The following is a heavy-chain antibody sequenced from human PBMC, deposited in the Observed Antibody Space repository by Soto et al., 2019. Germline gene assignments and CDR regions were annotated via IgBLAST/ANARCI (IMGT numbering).Heavy chain of an antibody. V-gene: IGHV1-69*13. CDR1: GGTFSSYA. CDR3: ARDPGVRSTMVRGPKMAGEYYYYGMDV. CDR2: IIPIFGTA. Sequence: GASVKVSCKASGGTFSSYAISWVRQAPGQGLEWMGGIIPIFGTANYAQKFQGRVTITADESTSTAYMELSSLRSEDTAVYYCARDPGVRSTMVRGPKMAGEYYYYGMDVWGQGTTVTVSS. J-gene: IGHJ6*02. D-gene: IGHD3-10*01.